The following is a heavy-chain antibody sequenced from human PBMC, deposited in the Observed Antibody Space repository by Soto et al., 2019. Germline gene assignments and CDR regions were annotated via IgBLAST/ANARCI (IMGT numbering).Heavy chain of an antibody. J-gene: IGHJ6*02. D-gene: IGHD3-3*01. V-gene: IGHV1-46*01. CDR2: INPSGGST. Sequence: ASVKVSCKASGYTFTSYYMHWVRQAPGQGLEWMGIINPSGGSTSYAQKFQGRVTMTRDTSTSTVYMELSSLRSEDTAVYYCARTFGVATQGYYYYGMDVWGQGTTVTVSS. CDR1: GYTFTSYY. CDR3: ARTFGVATQGYYYYGMDV.